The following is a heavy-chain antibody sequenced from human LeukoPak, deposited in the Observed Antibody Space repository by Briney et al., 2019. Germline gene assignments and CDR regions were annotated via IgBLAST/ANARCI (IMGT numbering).Heavy chain of an antibody. CDR2: IYYSGST. J-gene: IGHJ5*02. CDR1: GYSISSGYD. D-gene: IGHD3-22*01. CDR3: ARQGGITMIVVVPDWFDP. Sequence: PSETLSLTCAVSGYSISSGYDWGWIRQPPGKGLEWIGSIYYSGSTYYNPSLKSRVTISVDTSKNQFSLKLSSVTAADTAVYYCARQGGITMIVVVPDWFDPWGQGTLVTVSS. V-gene: IGHV4-38-2*01.